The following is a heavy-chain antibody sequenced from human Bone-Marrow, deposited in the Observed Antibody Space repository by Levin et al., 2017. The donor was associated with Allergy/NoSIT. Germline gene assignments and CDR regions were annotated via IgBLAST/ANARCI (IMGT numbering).Heavy chain of an antibody. CDR1: GFTFSTYA. J-gene: IGHJ4*02. Sequence: PGGSLRLSCAASGFTFSTYAMHWVRQPAGKGLEWVAFISYDGSNPDYADSVKGRFTISRDNSKNTLYLQMDSLRPEDTAVYYCARDEGEWLWEYYFDYWGQGTLVTVSS. D-gene: IGHD3-3*01. CDR3: ARDEGEWLWEYYFDY. CDR2: ISYDGSNP. V-gene: IGHV3-30*04.